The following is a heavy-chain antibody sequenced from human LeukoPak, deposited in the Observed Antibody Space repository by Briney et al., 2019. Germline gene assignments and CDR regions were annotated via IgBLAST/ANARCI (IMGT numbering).Heavy chain of an antibody. J-gene: IGHJ6*02. Sequence: QPGGSLRLSCAASRFTFSDYNMHWVRQAPGKGLEWVAVISYDEIDKYYVDSVKGRFTISRDNSKNTLYLQMNSLRPEDTAVYFCAKEVGSSGRLYGMDVWGQGTTVTVSS. V-gene: IGHV3-30*18. CDR2: ISYDEIDK. CDR3: AKEVGSSGRLYGMDV. D-gene: IGHD3-10*01. CDR1: RFTFSDYN.